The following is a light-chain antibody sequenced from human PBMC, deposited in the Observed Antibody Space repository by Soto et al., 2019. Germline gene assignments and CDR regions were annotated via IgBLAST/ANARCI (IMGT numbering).Light chain of an antibody. CDR3: AAWDDSLNGVV. CDR1: SSNIGSNT. V-gene: IGLV1-44*01. Sequence: QSVLTQPPSASGTPGQRVIISCSGSSSNIGSNTVNWYQQLPGTAPKLLIYSNNQRPSGVPDRFSGSKSGTSASLAISGLQSEDVADYYCAAWDDSLNGVVFGEGTKLTVL. CDR2: SNN. J-gene: IGLJ2*01.